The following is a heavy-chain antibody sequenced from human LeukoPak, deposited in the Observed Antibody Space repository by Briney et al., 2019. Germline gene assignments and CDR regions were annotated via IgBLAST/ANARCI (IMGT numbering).Heavy chain of an antibody. CDR3: ATDLWQLVRNGKGY. CDR1: GYTLTELS. CDR2: FDPEDGET. V-gene: IGHV1-24*01. D-gene: IGHD6-13*01. Sequence: ASVKVSCKVSGYTLTELSMHWVRQAPGKGLEWMGGFDPEDGETIYAQKFQGRVTMTEDTSTDTAYMELSSLRSEDTAVYYCATDLWQLVRNGKGYWGQGTLVTVSS. J-gene: IGHJ4*02.